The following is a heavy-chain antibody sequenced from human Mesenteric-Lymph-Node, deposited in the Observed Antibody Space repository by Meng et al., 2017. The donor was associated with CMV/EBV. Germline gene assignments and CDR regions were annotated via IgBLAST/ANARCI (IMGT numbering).Heavy chain of an antibody. CDR2: IYYSGST. D-gene: IGHD3-10*01. CDR3: ARGSTFGA. CDR1: GGSISSYY. Sequence: SETLSLTCTVSGGSISSYYWGWIRQPPGKGLEWIGSIYYSGSTYYNPSLKSRVTISVDTSKNQFSLKLSSVTAADTAVYYCARGSTFGAWGQGTLVTVSS. V-gene: IGHV4-39*07. J-gene: IGHJ5*02.